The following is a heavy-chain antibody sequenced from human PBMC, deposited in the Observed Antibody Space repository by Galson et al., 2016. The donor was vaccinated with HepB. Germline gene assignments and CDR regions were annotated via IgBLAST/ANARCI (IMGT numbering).Heavy chain of an antibody. J-gene: IGHJ4*02. CDR3: AKDLSSGYSSAHFDY. CDR1: GFTFSSYG. V-gene: IGHV3-30*18. D-gene: IGHD6-19*01. CDR2: ISYDGSNT. Sequence: SLRLSCAASGFTFSSYGMHWVRQAPGKGLEWVAVISYDGSNTYYADSVKGRFTISRDNSKNTLYLQMNSLRAEDTAVYYCAKDLSSGYSSAHFDYWGQGTLVTVSS.